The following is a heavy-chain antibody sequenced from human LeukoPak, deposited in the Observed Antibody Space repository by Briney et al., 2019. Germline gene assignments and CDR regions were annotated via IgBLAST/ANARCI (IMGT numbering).Heavy chain of an antibody. CDR3: AMAGYGDYDWFDP. J-gene: IGHJ5*02. V-gene: IGHV4-38-2*01. Sequence: SETLSLTCAVSGYSISSGYYWGWIRQPPGKGLEWIGSIYHSGSTYYNPSLKRRVTISVDTSKNQLSLKLSSVTAADTAVYYCAMAGYGDYDWFDPWGQGTLVTVSS. CDR1: GYSISSGYY. CDR2: IYHSGST. D-gene: IGHD4-17*01.